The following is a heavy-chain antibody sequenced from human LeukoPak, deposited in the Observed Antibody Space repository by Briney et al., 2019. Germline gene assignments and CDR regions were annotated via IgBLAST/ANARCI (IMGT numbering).Heavy chain of an antibody. J-gene: IGHJ4*02. CDR1: GFTFSSYW. D-gene: IGHD2-8*01. V-gene: IGHV3-74*01. CDR2: INSDGSST. Sequence: GGSLRLSCAASGFTFSSYWMHWVRQAPGKGLVWVSHINSDGSSTSYADSVKGRFTISRDNAKNTLYLQMNSLKAEDTAVYYCAVLIWDRGYWGQGTLVTVSS. CDR3: AVLIWDRGY.